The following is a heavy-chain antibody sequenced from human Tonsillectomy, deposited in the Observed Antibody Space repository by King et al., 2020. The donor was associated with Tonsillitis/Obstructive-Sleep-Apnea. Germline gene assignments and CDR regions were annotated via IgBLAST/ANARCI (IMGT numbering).Heavy chain of an antibody. CDR2: IIPIFGTA. CDR3: ANTFTRGYSGYDSLIFDY. V-gene: IGHV1-69*01. D-gene: IGHD5-12*01. Sequence: QLVQSGAEVKKPGSSVKVSCKASGGTFSSYAISWVRQAPGQGLEWMGGIIPIFGTANYAQKFQGRVTITADESTSTAYMELSSLRSEDTAVYYCANTFTRGYSGYDSLIFDYWGQGTLVTVSS. J-gene: IGHJ4*02. CDR1: GGTFSSYA.